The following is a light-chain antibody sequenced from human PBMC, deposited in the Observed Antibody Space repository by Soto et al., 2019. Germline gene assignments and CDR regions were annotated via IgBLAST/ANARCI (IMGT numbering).Light chain of an antibody. CDR3: SSYTSSTTRGIYV. Sequence: QSALTQPASVSGSPGQTIIISCTGTSSDVGDYDFVSWYQQHPGKAPKLMIYDVSNRPSGVSNRFSGSKSGNTASLTISGLQAEDEADYYCSSYTSSTTRGIYVFGTGTKVTVL. CDR1: SSDVGDYDF. J-gene: IGLJ1*01. V-gene: IGLV2-14*01. CDR2: DVS.